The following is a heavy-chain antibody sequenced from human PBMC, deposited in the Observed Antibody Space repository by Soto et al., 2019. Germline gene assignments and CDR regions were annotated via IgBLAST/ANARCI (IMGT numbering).Heavy chain of an antibody. Sequence: PSETLSLTCTVSGGSISSYYWSWIRQPPGKGLEWIGYIYYSGSTNYNPSLKSRVTISVDTSKNQFSLKLSSVTAADTAVYYCAREIIAARPIRNWFDPWGQGTLVTVSS. J-gene: IGHJ5*02. CDR1: GGSISSYY. CDR2: IYYSGST. V-gene: IGHV4-59*08. D-gene: IGHD6-6*01. CDR3: AREIIAARPIRNWFDP.